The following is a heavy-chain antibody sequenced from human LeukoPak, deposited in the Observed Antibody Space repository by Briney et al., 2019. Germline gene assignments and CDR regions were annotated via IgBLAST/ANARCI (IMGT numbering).Heavy chain of an antibody. CDR1: GDSISYNY. CDR2: IYYSENT. D-gene: IGHD5-18*01. Sequence: SETLSLTCTVSGDSISYNYWSWIRQPPGKGMDWIGKIYYSENTNYNPSLYRRVTISVDTSTNQFSLYLSSVTAADTAVYYCARVRGYSYDSSDFDYWGQGTLVTVSS. CDR3: ARVRGYSYDSSDFDY. J-gene: IGHJ4*02. V-gene: IGHV4-59*01.